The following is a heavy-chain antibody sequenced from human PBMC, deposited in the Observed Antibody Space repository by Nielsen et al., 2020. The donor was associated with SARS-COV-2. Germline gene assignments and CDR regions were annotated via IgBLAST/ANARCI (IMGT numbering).Heavy chain of an antibody. CDR3: ARSRSRGGVIVADYGMDV. CDR1: GYRFGTYW. CDR2: IYPGDSDT. J-gene: IGHJ6*02. V-gene: IGHV5-51*01. D-gene: IGHD3-10*01. Sequence: GESLKISCKGSGYRFGTYWIAWVRQTPGKGLEWMGTIYPGDSDTRYRPSLQGQVTISADKSINTAYLQWSSLKASDTAMYYCARSRSRGGVIVADYGMDVWGQGTTVTVSS.